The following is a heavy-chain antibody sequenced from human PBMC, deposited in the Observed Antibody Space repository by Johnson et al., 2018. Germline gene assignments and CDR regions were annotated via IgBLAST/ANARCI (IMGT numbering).Heavy chain of an antibody. CDR3: AKRAAHTGGTLDV. CDR2: IIPMLGTT. V-gene: IGHV1-69*08. D-gene: IGHD2-8*02. J-gene: IGHJ6*04. Sequence: VQLGQAGSEVKRQRSTGEVSCSASGGTLTMYTFNWVRQAPGQRLEWMGRIIPMLGTTYYAQKFQGRVSITADKSTSTVYMEVSSLTSEDTGVYYCAKRAAHTGGTLDVWGKGTTVTVSS. CDR1: GGTLTMYT.